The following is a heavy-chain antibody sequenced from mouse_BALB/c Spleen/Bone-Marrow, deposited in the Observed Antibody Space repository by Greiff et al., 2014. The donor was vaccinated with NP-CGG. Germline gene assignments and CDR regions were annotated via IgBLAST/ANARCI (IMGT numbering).Heavy chain of an antibody. Sequence: VQLKESGAELVKPGASVKLSCTASGFNIKDTYMHWGKQRPERGLEWIGRIDPANGNTKYDPKFQGKATITADTSSNTAYLQLSSLTSEDTAVYYCARNYGYGKSFAYWGQGTLVTVSA. D-gene: IGHD2-2*01. V-gene: IGHV14-3*02. CDR2: IDPANGNT. CDR3: ARNYGYGKSFAY. CDR1: GFNIKDTY. J-gene: IGHJ3*01.